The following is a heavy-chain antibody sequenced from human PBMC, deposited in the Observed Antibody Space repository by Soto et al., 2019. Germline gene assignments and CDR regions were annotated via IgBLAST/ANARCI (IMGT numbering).Heavy chain of an antibody. Sequence: ASVKVSCKASGYTFTSYDINWVRQATGQGLEWMGWMNPNSGNTGYAQKFQGRVTMTRNTSISTAYMELSSPRSEDTAVYYCARFRAAPYYYYGMDVWGQGTTVTVSS. CDR3: ARFRAAPYYYYGMDV. CDR1: GYTFTSYD. J-gene: IGHJ6*02. D-gene: IGHD6-6*01. V-gene: IGHV1-8*01. CDR2: MNPNSGNT.